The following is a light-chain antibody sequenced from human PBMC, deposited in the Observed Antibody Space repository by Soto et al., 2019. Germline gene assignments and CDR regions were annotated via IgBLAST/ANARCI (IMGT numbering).Light chain of an antibody. CDR3: QQRSNWPPIT. V-gene: IGKV3D-20*02. CDR2: NKF. CDR1: EIVSSGF. J-gene: IGKJ5*01. Sequence: VVLTQSPGTLSLSPGERATLSCRASEIVSSGFVAWYQQKPGQAPRLLIYNKFTKAPGIPDRFSGGGSGTDFTLTISRLEPEDFADYYCQQRSNWPPITFGQGTRLEIK.